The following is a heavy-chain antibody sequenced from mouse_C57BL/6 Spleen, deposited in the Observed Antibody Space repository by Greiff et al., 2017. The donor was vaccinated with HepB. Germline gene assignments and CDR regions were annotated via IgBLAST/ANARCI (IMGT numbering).Heavy chain of an antibody. CDR2: IRSKSNNYAT. Sequence: EVQLVESGGGLVQPKGSLKLSCAASGFSFKTYAMNWVRQAPGKGLEWVARIRSKSNNYATYYADSVKDRFTISRDDSESMLYLQMNNLKTEDTAMYYCVRHSGAWYFDVWGTGTTVTVSS. J-gene: IGHJ1*03. D-gene: IGHD4-1*01. CDR3: VRHSGAWYFDV. V-gene: IGHV10-1*01. CDR1: GFSFKTYA.